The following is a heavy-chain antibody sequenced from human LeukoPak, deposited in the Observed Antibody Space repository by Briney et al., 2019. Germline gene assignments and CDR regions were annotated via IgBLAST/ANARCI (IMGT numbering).Heavy chain of an antibody. CDR1: GFIFDDYA. Sequence: GGSLRLSCAASGFIFDDYAMHWVRQAPGKGLERVAGISWNSGSIGYADSVKGRFTISRDNSKNSLYLQMNSLGTEDTALYYCAKAAVSSWYVEALDYWGQGTLVTVSS. J-gene: IGHJ4*02. CDR2: ISWNSGSI. V-gene: IGHV3-9*01. D-gene: IGHD6-13*01. CDR3: AKAAVSSWYVEALDY.